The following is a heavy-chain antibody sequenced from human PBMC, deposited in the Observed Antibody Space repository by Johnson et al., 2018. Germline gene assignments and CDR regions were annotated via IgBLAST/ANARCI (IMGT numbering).Heavy chain of an antibody. V-gene: IGHV3-11*01. CDR3: AKDAASTPEGHYGMDV. CDR2: ISYSGGTI. D-gene: IGHD6-13*01. Sequence: QVQLVQSGGGLVKPGGSLRLSCVASGFTFSDYYISWIRQAPGKGLEWISYISYSGGTIYYTDSVHGRFTLSRDNAKNSLYLEMNSLRVEDTALYHCAKDAASTPEGHYGMDVWGQGTTVTVSS. J-gene: IGHJ6*02. CDR1: GFTFSDYY.